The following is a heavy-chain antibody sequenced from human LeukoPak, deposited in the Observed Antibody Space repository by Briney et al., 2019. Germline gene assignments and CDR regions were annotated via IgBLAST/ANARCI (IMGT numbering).Heavy chain of an antibody. Sequence: EASVKVSCMASGYTFSSNAINWVRQAPGQGLEWMGWIDTNTGNPTYAQGFTGQFVFSLDTSVSTAYLQISSLKAEDTAEYFCARGYDSSGYFSDWGQGTLVTVSS. D-gene: IGHD3-22*01. CDR2: IDTNTGNP. CDR1: GYTFSSNA. V-gene: IGHV7-4-1*02. J-gene: IGHJ4*02. CDR3: ARGYDSSGYFSD.